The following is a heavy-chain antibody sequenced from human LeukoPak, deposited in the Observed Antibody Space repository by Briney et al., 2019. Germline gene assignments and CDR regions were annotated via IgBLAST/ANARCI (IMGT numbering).Heavy chain of an antibody. J-gene: IGHJ4*02. CDR2: ISSSSSTI. D-gene: IGHD3-22*01. CDR3: ARGSTYYDSSGQVPFDY. Sequence: GGSLRLSCAASGFTFSTYSMNWVRQAPGKGLEWVSYISSSSSTIYYADSVKGRFTIFRDNAKNSLYLQMNSLRAEDTAVYYCARGSTYYDSSGQVPFDYWGQGTLVTVSS. CDR1: GFTFSTYS. V-gene: IGHV3-48*01.